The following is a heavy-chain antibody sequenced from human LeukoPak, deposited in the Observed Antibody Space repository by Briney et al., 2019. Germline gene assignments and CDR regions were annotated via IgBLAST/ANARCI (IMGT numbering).Heavy chain of an antibody. CDR2: LYYSGST. V-gene: IGHV4-59*01. CDR3: ARGLGSRYYFNS. CDR1: GGSISNXY. J-gene: IGHJ4*02. Sequence: SETLSLTCTVSGGSISNXYWSWIRQPPGKGLEWIGYLYYSGSTNYNPSLKSRVTISGDTSKNQFSLKLTSVTAADTAVYYCARGLGSRYYFNSWGQGTLVTVSS. D-gene: IGHD3-10*01.